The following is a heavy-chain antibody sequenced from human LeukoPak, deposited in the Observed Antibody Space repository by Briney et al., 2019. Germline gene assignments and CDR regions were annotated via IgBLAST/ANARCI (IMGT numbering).Heavy chain of an antibody. J-gene: IGHJ6*02. V-gene: IGHV3-73*01. CDR3: TRGGCSSTSCPLWAYYYYGMDV. CDR2: IRSKANSYAT. D-gene: IGHD2-2*01. Sequence: GGSLRLSCAASGFTFSGSAMHWVRQASGKGLEWVGRIRSKANSYATAYAASVKGRFTISRDDSKNTAYLQMNSLKTEDTAVYYCTRGGCSSTSCPLWAYYYYGMDVWGQGTTVTVSS. CDR1: GFTFSGSA.